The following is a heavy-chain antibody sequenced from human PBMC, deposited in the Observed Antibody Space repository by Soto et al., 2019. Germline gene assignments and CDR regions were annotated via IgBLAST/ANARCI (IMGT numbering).Heavy chain of an antibody. CDR1: GGSISSYY. J-gene: IGHJ6*02. D-gene: IGHD4-17*01. CDR3: ARTVVGISYYYYGMDV. Sequence: PSETLSLTCTVSGGSISSYYWSWIRQPPGKGLEWIGYIYYSGSTNYNPSLKSRVTISVDTSKNQFSLKLSSVTAADTAVYYCARTVVGISYYYYGMDVWGQGTTVTVSS. V-gene: IGHV4-59*01. CDR2: IYYSGST.